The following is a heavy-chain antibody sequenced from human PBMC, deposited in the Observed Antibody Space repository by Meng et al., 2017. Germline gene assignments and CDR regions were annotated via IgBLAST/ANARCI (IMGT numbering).Heavy chain of an antibody. Sequence: VQLVRSGSELKKPGDSVKVSLQASGYTFTCYALNWVRQAPGHGLEWMGWLNTNTGNPTYAQGFTGRFVFSLDTSVSTAYLQISSLKAEDTAVYYCAREGRVDFDYWGQGTLVTVSS. CDR3: AREGRVDFDY. D-gene: IGHD1-26*01. CDR2: LNTNTGNP. V-gene: IGHV7-4-1*02. J-gene: IGHJ4*02. CDR1: GYTFTCYA.